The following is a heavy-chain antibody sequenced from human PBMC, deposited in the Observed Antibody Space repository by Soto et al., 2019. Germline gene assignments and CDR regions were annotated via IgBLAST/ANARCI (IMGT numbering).Heavy chain of an antibody. D-gene: IGHD5-18*01. V-gene: IGHV3-9*01. CDR2: TSWNSGDI. J-gene: IGHJ6*02. CDR3: AKDAIHVLLGYTYGAGGMDV. Sequence: EVQLVESGGDLVQPGRSLRLSCAASGFTFDDYAMHWVRLAPGKGLEWVSGTSWNSGDIYYADSVKGRFTISRDNAKNSLYLQMNSLRPDDTAMYYCAKDAIHVLLGYTYGAGGMDVWGQGTTVTVSS. CDR1: GFTFDDYA.